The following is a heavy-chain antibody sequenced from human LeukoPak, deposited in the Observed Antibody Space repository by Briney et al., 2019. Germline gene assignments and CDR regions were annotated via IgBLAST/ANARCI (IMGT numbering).Heavy chain of an antibody. CDR1: GFSLTTSGVG. D-gene: IGHD1-20*01. V-gene: IGHV2-5*02. CDR3: APNPDYNWKAHFDY. Sequence: SGPTLGNPTQTLTLTCTFSGFSLTTSGVGVGWTRQPPGKALEWLALIYWDDDKRYSPSLKSRLAITKDISKNQVVLSMTDMDPEDTATYYCAPNPDYNWKAHFDYWGQGTLVTVSS. J-gene: IGHJ4*02. CDR2: IYWDDDK.